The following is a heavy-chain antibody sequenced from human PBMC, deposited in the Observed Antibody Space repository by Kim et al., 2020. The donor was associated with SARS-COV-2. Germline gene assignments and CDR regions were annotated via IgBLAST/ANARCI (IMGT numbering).Heavy chain of an antibody. CDR3: ARDNGGNSDY. D-gene: IGHD2-15*01. V-gene: IGHV1-18*01. J-gene: IGHJ4*02. Sequence: NTNYAQKLQGRVPRTTDTSTSTAYMELRSLRSDDTAVYYCARDNGGNSDYWGQGTLVTVSS. CDR2: NT.